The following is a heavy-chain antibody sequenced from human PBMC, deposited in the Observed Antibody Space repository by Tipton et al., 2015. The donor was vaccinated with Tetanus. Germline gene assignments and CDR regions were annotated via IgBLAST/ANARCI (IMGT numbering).Heavy chain of an antibody. J-gene: IGHJ4*02. Sequence: TLSLTCTVSGGSISGSYWNWIRQPPGKGLEWIGYVYYNGNTHYNPALKSRVTISMDRSKNQISLQLTSVTAADTAVYFCAGVTAQRTELYFDHWGQGTLVTVSS. D-gene: IGHD6-13*01. CDR2: VYYNGNT. CDR1: GGSISGSY. V-gene: IGHV4-59*01. CDR3: AGVTAQRTELYFDH.